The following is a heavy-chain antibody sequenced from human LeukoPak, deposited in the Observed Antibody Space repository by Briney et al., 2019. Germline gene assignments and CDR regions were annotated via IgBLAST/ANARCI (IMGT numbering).Heavy chain of an antibody. V-gene: IGHV3-11*04. D-gene: IGHD2-2*01. Sequence: GGFLRLSCAASGFTLSDYYMSWIRQAPGKGLEWVSYISSSGSIIYYADSVKGRFTISRDNAKNSLYLQMNSLRAEDTAVYYCARRFCSTSSCDAFDIWGQGTMVTVSS. CDR2: ISSSGSII. CDR3: ARRFCSTSSCDAFDI. CDR1: GFTLSDYY. J-gene: IGHJ3*02.